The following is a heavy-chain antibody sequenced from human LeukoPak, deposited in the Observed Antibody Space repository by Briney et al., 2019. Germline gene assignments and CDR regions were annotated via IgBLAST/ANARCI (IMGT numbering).Heavy chain of an antibody. V-gene: IGHV4-59*01. J-gene: IGHJ4*02. Sequence: SETLSLTCTVSGGSINDYYWSWIRQPPGKGLEWIGYIYYRGNTNYNPSLKSRVTISFDTSMNQFSLKLSSVTAADTAVYYCAKDWIKGRGGETDYWGQGTLVTVSS. D-gene: IGHD2-15*01. CDR3: AKDWIKGRGGETDY. CDR2: IYYRGNT. CDR1: GGSINDYY.